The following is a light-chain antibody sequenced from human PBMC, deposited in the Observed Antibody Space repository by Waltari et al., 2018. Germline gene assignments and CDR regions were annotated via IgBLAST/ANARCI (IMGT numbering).Light chain of an antibody. CDR2: EIN. CDR3: CSYVTGDTWV. CDR1: SSDVGTSKF. J-gene: IGLJ3*02. V-gene: IGLV2-23*02. Sequence: QSSLTQPASVFGSPGQSITISCTCSSSDVGTSKFVPWYQQHPGKAPKLMIYEINQRPSGISNRFSGSKFGNTAVLTISGLQTDDEADYYCCSYVTGDTWVFGGGTRVAVL.